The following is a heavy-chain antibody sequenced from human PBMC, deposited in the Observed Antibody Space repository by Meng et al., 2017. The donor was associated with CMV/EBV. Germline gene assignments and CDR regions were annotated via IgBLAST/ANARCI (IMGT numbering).Heavy chain of an antibody. CDR3: ARDSVLRSFSDYYFYGMDV. CDR2: VSGSVSPT. J-gene: IGHJ6*02. D-gene: IGHD3-3*01. CDR1: GFNFSSYE. Sequence: GESLKISCAASGFNFSSYEMNWVRLAPGRGLEWVASVSGSVSPTYYADSVKGRFTISIDNTKTSLYLQMNNLRADDSAIYYCARDSVLRSFSDYYFYGMDVWGQGTTVTVSS. V-gene: IGHV3-48*03.